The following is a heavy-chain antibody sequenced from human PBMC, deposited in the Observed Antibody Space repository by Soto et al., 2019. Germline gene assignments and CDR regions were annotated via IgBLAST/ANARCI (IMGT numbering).Heavy chain of an antibody. J-gene: IGHJ4*02. CDR3: AKDRGVTHLDY. Sequence: SLRLSCKVSGLTLSGSGFHCVHPAPGKRLEWVVFIWVAGSNKYYGDSVKGRFTLSRDNSKNRVYRQMDSLRVADSAVYYCAKDRGVTHLDYWGQGTLVTVSS. V-gene: IGHV3-33*06. CDR1: GLTLSGSG. D-gene: IGHD3-10*01. CDR2: IWVAGSNK.